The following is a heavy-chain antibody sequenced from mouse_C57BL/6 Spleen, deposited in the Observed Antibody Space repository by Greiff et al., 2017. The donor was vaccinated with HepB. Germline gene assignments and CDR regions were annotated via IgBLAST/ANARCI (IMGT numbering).Heavy chain of an antibody. CDR3: AIYYDYASFAY. CDR2: IDPSDSYT. D-gene: IGHD2-4*01. V-gene: IGHV1-50*01. J-gene: IGHJ3*01. CDR1: GYTFTSYW. Sequence: QVQLQQPGAELVKPGASVKLSCKASGYTFTSYWMQWVKQRPGQGLEWIGEIDPSDSYTNYNQKFKGKATLTVDTSSSTAYMQLSSLTSEDSAVYYCAIYYDYASFAYWGQGTLVTVSA.